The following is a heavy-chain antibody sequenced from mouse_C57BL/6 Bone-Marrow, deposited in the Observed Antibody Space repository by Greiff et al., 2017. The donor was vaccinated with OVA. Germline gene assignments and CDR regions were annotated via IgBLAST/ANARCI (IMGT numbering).Heavy chain of an antibody. CDR2: GYCVFDK. D-gene: IGHD1-1*01. CDR3: DRRAENLLLQGAYAMDY. V-gene: IGHV8-12*01. CDR1: GFSLSTSGMG. Sequence: QVTLKVSGPGILQSSQTLSLTCSFSGFSLSTSGMGVSWGGQASGTGLGWVVVGYCVFDKRYNPSLKSRLTISKDTSRNQVFLKITSVDTADTATYYCDRRAENLLLQGAYAMDYWGQGTSVTVSS. J-gene: IGHJ4*01.